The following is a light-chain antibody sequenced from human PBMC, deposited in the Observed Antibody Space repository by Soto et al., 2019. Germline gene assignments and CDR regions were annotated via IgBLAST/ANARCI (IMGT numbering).Light chain of an antibody. Sequence: EIVLTQSPGTQSLSPGERATLSCRASQSVMSNYVAWYHQKPGQAPRLLISGASTRAAGIPDRFSGSGSGTDFTLTINSLEPEDFAVYYCQQYGKLPITFGQGTRLEI. V-gene: IGKV3-20*01. CDR3: QQYGKLPIT. J-gene: IGKJ5*01. CDR1: QSVMSNY. CDR2: GAS.